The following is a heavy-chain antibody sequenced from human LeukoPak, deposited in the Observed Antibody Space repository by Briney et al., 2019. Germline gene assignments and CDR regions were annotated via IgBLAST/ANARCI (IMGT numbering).Heavy chain of an antibody. Sequence: PGESLKISCKGSGYSFTSYWIGWVRKMPGKGLEWMGIIYPGDSDTRYSPSFQGQVTISADKSISTAYLQWSSLEASDTTMYYCARQRAFEDWSSPYFDYWGQGTLVTVSS. CDR1: GYSFTSYW. CDR2: IYPGDSDT. D-gene: IGHD3-9*01. J-gene: IGHJ4*02. CDR3: ARQRAFEDWSSPYFDY. V-gene: IGHV5-51*01.